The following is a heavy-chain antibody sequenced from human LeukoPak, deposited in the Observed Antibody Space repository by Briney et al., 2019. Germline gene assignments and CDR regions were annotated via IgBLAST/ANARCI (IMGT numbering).Heavy chain of an antibody. J-gene: IGHJ5*02. CDR3: ARNSGWYNWFDP. CDR2: IYTSGST. V-gene: IGHV4-61*02. D-gene: IGHD6-19*01. Sequence: SETLSLTCTVSGGSISSGSYYWSWIRQPAGKGLEWIGRIYTSGSTNYNPSLKSRVTISVDTSKNQFSLKLSSVTAADTAVYYCARNSGWYNWFDPWGQGTLVTVSS. CDR1: GGSISSGSYY.